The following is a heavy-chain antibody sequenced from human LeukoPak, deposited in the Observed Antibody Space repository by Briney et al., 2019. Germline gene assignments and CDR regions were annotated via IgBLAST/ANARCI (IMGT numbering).Heavy chain of an antibody. Sequence: GGSLRLSCSASGFVFSIYTMYWVRQTSGKGPEYVSTISGSGNGFSIYYADSVKGRFTISRDDSKSILYLQMNGLRSEDTAVYYCVKDFGRVRGTPDSWGQGTLVTVSS. J-gene: IGHJ4*02. CDR3: VKDFGRVRGTPDS. CDR2: ISGSGNGFSI. D-gene: IGHD3-16*01. CDR1: GFVFSIYT. V-gene: IGHV3-64D*06.